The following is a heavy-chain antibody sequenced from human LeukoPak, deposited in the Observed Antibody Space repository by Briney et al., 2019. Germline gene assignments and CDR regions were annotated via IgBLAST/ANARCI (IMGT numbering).Heavy chain of an antibody. Sequence: ASVKVSCKASGYTFTSYDINWVRQATGQGLEWMGWMNPNSGNTGYAQKFQGRVTMTRNTSISTAYMELSSLRSEDTAVYYCARGIADRRGYYYMDVWGKGTTVTVSS. J-gene: IGHJ6*03. CDR3: ARGIADRRGYYYMDV. D-gene: IGHD6-6*01. CDR1: GYTFTSYD. CDR2: MNPNSGNT. V-gene: IGHV1-8*01.